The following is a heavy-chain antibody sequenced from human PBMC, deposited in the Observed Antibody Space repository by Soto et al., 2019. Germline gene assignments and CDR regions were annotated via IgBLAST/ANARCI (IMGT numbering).Heavy chain of an antibody. CDR1: GGTFSSYA. V-gene: IGHV1-69*01. CDR2: IIPIVGTG. CDR3: ARVLRAAGRPGMDV. J-gene: IGHJ6*02. D-gene: IGHD6-13*01. Sequence: QVQLVQSGAEVKKPGSSVKVSCKASGGTFSSYAISWVRQAPGQGLEWMGGIIPIVGTGNYAQNFQGRVTISADESTSTAYMELSSLRSEDTAMYYCARVLRAAGRPGMDVWGRGTPVTVSS.